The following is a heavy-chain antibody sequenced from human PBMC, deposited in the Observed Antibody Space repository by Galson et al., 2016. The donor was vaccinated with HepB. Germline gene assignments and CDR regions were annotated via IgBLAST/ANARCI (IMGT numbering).Heavy chain of an antibody. V-gene: IGHV3-30*18. Sequence: SLRLSCAASGFTFSSYGIHWVRQAPGKGLEWVAVISSDGSKKSYADSVKGRFTISRDNSRNTLNLQMHSLRVEDKAVYYCAKDAILACGTGCYTDYWGQGTLVTVSS. D-gene: IGHD2-2*02. J-gene: IGHJ4*02. CDR2: ISSDGSKK. CDR1: GFTFSSYG. CDR3: AKDAILACGTGCYTDY.